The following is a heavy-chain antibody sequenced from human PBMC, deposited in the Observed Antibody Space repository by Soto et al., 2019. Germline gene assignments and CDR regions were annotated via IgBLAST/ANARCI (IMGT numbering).Heavy chain of an antibody. Sequence: SETLSLTCTVSGGSISSGGYYWSWIRQHPGKGLEWIGYNYYSGSTYYNPSLKSRVTISLDTSKNQFSLKLSSVTAADTAVYYWARDRGYGSRHYYYYGMDVWGQGSTVTVSS. CDR3: ARDRGYGSRHYYYYGMDV. CDR2: NYYSGST. J-gene: IGHJ6*02. D-gene: IGHD5-12*01. V-gene: IGHV4-31*03. CDR1: GGSISSGGYY.